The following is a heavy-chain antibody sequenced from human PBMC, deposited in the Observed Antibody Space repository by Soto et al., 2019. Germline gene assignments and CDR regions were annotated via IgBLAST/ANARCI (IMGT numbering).Heavy chain of an antibody. Sequence: ASVKVSCKASGYTFTSNGISWMRQAPGQGLEWMGWISADKGNTNYAQRLQGRVTMTRDTSTSTAYMELSSLRSEDTAVYYCAADPIAARRAAYYYSGLDVWGQGTTVTVSS. D-gene: IGHD6-6*01. CDR2: ISADKGNT. J-gene: IGHJ6*02. CDR1: GYTFTSNG. CDR3: AADPIAARRAAYYYSGLDV. V-gene: IGHV1-18*01.